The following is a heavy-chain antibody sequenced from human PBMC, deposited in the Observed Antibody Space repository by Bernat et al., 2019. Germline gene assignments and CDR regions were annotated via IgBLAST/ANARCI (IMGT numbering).Heavy chain of an antibody. CDR1: GGSISSSSYY. Sequence: QLQLQESGPGLVKPSETLSLTCTVSGGSISSSSYYWGWIRQLPGKGLEWIGSIYYSGSTYYNPSLKSRVTISVDTSKNQFSLKLSSVTAADTAVYYCARVSSGSIAALPDYWGQGTLVTVSS. V-gene: IGHV4-39*01. D-gene: IGHD6-6*01. CDR2: IYYSGST. CDR3: ARVSSGSIAALPDY. J-gene: IGHJ4*02.